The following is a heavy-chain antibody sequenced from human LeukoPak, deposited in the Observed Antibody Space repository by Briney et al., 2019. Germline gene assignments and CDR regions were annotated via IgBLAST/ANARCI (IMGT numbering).Heavy chain of an antibody. V-gene: IGHV1-2*02. J-gene: IGHJ5*02. Sequence: GASVKVSCKASGYTFTGYYMHWVRQAPGQGLEWMGWINPNSGGTNYAQKFQGRVTMTRDTSISTAYMELSRLRSDDTAVYYCARDGGDIVVVVAATSNWFDPWGQGTLVTVSS. D-gene: IGHD2-15*01. CDR2: INPNSGGT. CDR1: GYTFTGYY. CDR3: ARDGGDIVVVVAATSNWFDP.